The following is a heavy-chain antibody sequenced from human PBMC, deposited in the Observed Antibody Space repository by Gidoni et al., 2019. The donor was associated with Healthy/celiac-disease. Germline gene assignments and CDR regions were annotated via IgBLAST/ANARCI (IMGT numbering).Heavy chain of an antibody. CDR3: ARAYYYDSSGYYVDY. D-gene: IGHD3-22*01. CDR1: RFTFSSYD. J-gene: IGHJ4*02. CDR2: IGTAGDT. V-gene: IGHV3-13*01. Sequence: EVQLVESGGGLVQPGGSLRLSCAASRFTFSSYDMHWVRQATGKGLEWVSAIGTAGDTYYPGSVKGRFTISRENAKNSLYLQMNSRRAGDTAVYYCARAYYYDSSGYYVDYWGQGTLVTVSS.